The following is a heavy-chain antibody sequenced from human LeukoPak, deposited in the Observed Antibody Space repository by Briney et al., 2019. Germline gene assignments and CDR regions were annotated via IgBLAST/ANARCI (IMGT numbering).Heavy chain of an antibody. CDR1: GGSISSYY. Sequence: ASETLSLTCTVSGGSISSYYWSWIRQPPGKGLEWIGYIYQSASTYYSPSLKSRVTISVDRSKNQFSLEVTSVTAADTAVYYCARESLAARRIEYWGQGTLVTVSS. D-gene: IGHD6-6*01. CDR2: IYQSAST. J-gene: IGHJ4*02. CDR3: ARESLAARRIEY. V-gene: IGHV4-59*12.